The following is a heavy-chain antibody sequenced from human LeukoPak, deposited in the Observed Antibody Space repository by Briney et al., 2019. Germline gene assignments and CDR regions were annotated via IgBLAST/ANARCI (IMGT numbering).Heavy chain of an antibody. CDR1: GGTFSSYA. CDR3: ATDPFSLWFGDTAVQH. V-gene: IGHV1-69*04. D-gene: IGHD3-10*01. Sequence: ASVKVSCKASGGTFSSYAISWVRQAPGQGLEWMGRIIPILGIANYAQKFQGRVTITADKSTSTAYMELSSLRSEDTAVYYCATDPFSLWFGDTAVQHWGQGTLVTVSS. J-gene: IGHJ1*01. CDR2: IIPILGIA.